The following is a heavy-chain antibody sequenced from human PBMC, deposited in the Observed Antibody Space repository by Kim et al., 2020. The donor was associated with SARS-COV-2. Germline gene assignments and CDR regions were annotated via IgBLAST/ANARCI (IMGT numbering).Heavy chain of an antibody. D-gene: IGHD3-22*01. CDR3: ASSNYYDNVDAFDI. J-gene: IGHJ3*02. V-gene: IGHV4-61*02. CDR1: GGSISSGSYY. CDR2: IYTSGST. Sequence: SETLSLTCTVSGGSISSGSYYWSWIRQPAGKGLEWIGRIYTSGSTNYNPSLKSRVTISVDTSKNQFSLKLSSVTAADTAVYYCASSNYYDNVDAFDIWGQGTMVTVSS.